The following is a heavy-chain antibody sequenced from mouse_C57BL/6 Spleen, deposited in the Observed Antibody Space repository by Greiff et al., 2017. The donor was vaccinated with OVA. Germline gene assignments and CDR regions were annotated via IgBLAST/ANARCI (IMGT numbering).Heavy chain of an antibody. CDR3: ARSDYDVGAWFAY. D-gene: IGHD2-4*01. V-gene: IGHV1-80*01. CDR2: IYPGDGDT. J-gene: IGHJ3*01. CDR1: GYAFSSYW. Sequence: VQLQQSGAELVKPGASVKISCKASGYAFSSYWMNWVKQRPGKGLEWIGQIYPGDGDTNYNGKFKGKATLTADKSSSTAYMQLSSLTSEDSAVYFCARSDYDVGAWFAYWGQGTLVTVSA.